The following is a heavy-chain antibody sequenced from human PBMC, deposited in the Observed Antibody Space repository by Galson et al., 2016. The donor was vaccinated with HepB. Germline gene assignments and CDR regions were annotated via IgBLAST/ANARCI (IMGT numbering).Heavy chain of an antibody. CDR3: VTAPYHYTYQQ. CDR1: GFSFNNYA. J-gene: IGHJ4*02. CDR2: IWHDGSEK. D-gene: IGHD3-3*01. Sequence: SLRLSCAASGFSFNNYAMHWVRQAPGKGLEWVAIIWHDGSEKYYADFVRGRFTISRDDSKNMLYLEMNSLRDEDTAIYYCVTAPYHYTYQQWGQGTLVTVSS. V-gene: IGHV3-33*08.